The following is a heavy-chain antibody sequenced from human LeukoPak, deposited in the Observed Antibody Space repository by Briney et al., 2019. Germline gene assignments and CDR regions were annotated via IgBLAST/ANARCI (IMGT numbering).Heavy chain of an antibody. CDR1: GYTFTDYY. V-gene: IGHV1-2*02. CDR3: ARRMTNLNTAMVPDY. D-gene: IGHD5-18*01. CDR2: INPKNDAT. J-gene: IGHJ4*02. Sequence: GASVKVSCKASGYTFTDYYMHWVRQAPGQGLEWMGWINPKNDATNYAQKFQGRVTMTRDTSISTAYMELGRLTSDDTAFYYCARRMTNLNTAMVPDYWGQGTLVTVSS.